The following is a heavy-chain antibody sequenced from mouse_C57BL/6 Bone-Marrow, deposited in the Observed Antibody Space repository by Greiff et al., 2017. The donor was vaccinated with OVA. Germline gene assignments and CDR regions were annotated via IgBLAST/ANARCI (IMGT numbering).Heavy chain of an antibody. CDR3: ARDDGYYMADY. Sequence: EVQLQQSGPGLVKPSQSLSLTCSVTGYSITSGYYWNWIRQFPGNKLEWMGYISYDGSNNYNPSLKNRISITRDTSKNQFFLKLNSVTTEDTATYYCARDDGYYMADYWGQGTSVTVSS. CDR1: GYSITSGYY. CDR2: ISYDGSN. V-gene: IGHV3-6*01. D-gene: IGHD2-3*01. J-gene: IGHJ4*01.